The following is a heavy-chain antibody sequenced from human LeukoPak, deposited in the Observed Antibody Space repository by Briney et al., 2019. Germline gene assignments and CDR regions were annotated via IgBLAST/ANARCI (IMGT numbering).Heavy chain of an antibody. CDR3: ARAGRLAAADIGGFDP. CDR1: GYSISSDYY. CDR2: VYHSGST. Sequence: SETLSLTCTVSGYSISSDYYWGWVRQPPGKGLEWIANVYHSGSTYYNPSFKSRVTISVDTSKNQFSLKLSSVTAADTAVYYCARAGRLAAADIGGFDPWGQGTLVTVSS. J-gene: IGHJ5*02. D-gene: IGHD6-13*01. V-gene: IGHV4-38-2*02.